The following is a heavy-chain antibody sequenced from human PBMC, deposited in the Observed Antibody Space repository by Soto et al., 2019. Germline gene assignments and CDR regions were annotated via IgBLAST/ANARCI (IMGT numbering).Heavy chain of an antibody. J-gene: IGHJ3*02. CDR3: ARAMGTDGWSNHPFDI. D-gene: IGHD6-19*01. CDR2: IKHDGSEK. V-gene: IGHV3-7*04. CDR1: EFTFSRYW. Sequence: PGGSLRLSCAASEFTFSRYWMDRVRQAPRKGLEWVATIKHDGSEKYYVDSVKGRFIISRDNAKNSVFLQMNGLRVEDTAVYFCARAMGTDGWSNHPFDIWGQGTMVTVSS.